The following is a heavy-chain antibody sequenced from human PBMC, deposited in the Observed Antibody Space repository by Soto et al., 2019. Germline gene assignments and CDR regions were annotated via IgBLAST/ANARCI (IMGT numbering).Heavy chain of an antibody. V-gene: IGHV3-21*01. CDR2: IRGFSPYT. Sequence: GGSLRLSCISSGFAFRTYTMNWVRQAPGKGLEWVSGIRGFSPYTFYAESVKGRFTISRDNAKNSLYLQMNSLRAEDTAVYYCARDRGYDAHDYYYNAMDVWGQGTTVTDS. D-gene: IGHD2-15*01. J-gene: IGHJ6*02. CDR3: ARDRGYDAHDYYYNAMDV. CDR1: GFAFRTYT.